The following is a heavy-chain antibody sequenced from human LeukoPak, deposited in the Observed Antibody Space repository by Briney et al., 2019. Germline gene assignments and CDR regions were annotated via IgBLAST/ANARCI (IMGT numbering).Heavy chain of an antibody. D-gene: IGHD1-14*01. CDR3: AGDGNPFDY. Sequence: KPSETLSLTCTVSGGSISSYYWSWVRQPPGKGLEWIGYIYYSGSTNYNPSLKSRVTISVDTSKNQFSLKLSSVTAADTAVYYCAGDGNPFDYWGQGTLVTVSS. CDR2: IYYSGST. J-gene: IGHJ4*02. CDR1: GGSISSYY. V-gene: IGHV4-59*01.